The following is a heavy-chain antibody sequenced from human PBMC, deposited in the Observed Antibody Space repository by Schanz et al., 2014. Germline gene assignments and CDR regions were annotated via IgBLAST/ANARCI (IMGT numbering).Heavy chain of an antibody. CDR3: ARENLNWEAFDI. J-gene: IGHJ3*02. CDR2: VCYDGRKK. V-gene: IGHV3-33*01. D-gene: IGHD7-27*01. Sequence: QVQLVESGGGVVQPGRSLRLSCAASGFTFSSYGMHWVRQVPGKGLEWVAVVCYDGRKKYYSDSVKGRFTISRDNAKNSLYLEMTSLRGEDTAVYYCARENLNWEAFDIWGQGTVVTVSS. CDR1: GFTFSSYG.